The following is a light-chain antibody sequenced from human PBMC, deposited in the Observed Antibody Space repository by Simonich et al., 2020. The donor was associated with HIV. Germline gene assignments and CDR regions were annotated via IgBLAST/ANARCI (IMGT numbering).Light chain of an antibody. V-gene: IGKV1-39*01. CDR2: AAS. CDR3: QQSYSTPRT. J-gene: IGKJ4*01. Sequence: IQMTQSPSSLSASVGDRVTITCRASQSLSSYLNWYQQKPGKAPKLLIYAASSLQSGVPSRFSGSGSGTDFTLTISSLQPEDFATYYCQQSYSTPRTFGGGTKVEIK. CDR1: QSLSSY.